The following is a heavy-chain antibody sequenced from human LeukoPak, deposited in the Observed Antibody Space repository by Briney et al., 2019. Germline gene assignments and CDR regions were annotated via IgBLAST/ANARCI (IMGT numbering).Heavy chain of an antibody. Sequence: SQTLSLTCAISGDSVSSNSATWNWIRQSPSRGLEWLGRTYYRSTWYNDYAVSVRGRITVNPDTSKNQFSLHLNSVTPEDTAVYYCARRLTQYDCFDPWGQGIMVTVSS. CDR1: GDSVSSNSAT. CDR2: TYYRSTWYN. J-gene: IGHJ5*02. D-gene: IGHD2-2*01. CDR3: ARRLTQYDCFDP. V-gene: IGHV6-1*01.